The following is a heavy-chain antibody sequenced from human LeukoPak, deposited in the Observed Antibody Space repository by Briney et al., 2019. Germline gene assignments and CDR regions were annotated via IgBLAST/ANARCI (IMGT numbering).Heavy chain of an antibody. Sequence: GGSLRLSCVVSGITFSNYWMSWVRQAPGKGLEWVANIEQDGSEKYYVDSVKGRFTISRGNAKNSLYLQMNSLRAEDTAVYYCARISVLRFLEWLDPWGQGTLVTVSS. CDR3: ARISVLRFLEWLDP. CDR1: GITFSNYW. CDR2: IEQDGSEK. D-gene: IGHD3-3*01. J-gene: IGHJ5*02. V-gene: IGHV3-7*01.